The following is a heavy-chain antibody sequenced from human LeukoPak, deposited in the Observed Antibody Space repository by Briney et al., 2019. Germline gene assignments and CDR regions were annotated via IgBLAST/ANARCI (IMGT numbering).Heavy chain of an antibody. Sequence: GGSLRLSCAASGFTFSSYSMNWVRQAPGKGLEWVSSISSSSSYIYYADSVKGRFTISRDNAKNSLYLQMSSLRAEDTAVYYCARDHLDYDFWSGYYSHFDYWGQGTLVTVSS. J-gene: IGHJ4*02. CDR1: GFTFSSYS. CDR2: ISSSSSYI. V-gene: IGHV3-21*01. CDR3: ARDHLDYDFWSGYYSHFDY. D-gene: IGHD3-3*01.